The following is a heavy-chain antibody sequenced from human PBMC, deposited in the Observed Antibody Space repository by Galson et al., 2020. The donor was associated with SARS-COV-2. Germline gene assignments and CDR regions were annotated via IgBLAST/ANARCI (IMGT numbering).Heavy chain of an antibody. CDR1: RYTFTRSN. V-gene: IGHV1-3*04. CDR3: GRGGGSSWFDF. J-gene: IGHJ4*02. D-gene: IGHD6-13*01. Sequence: AQLKVSCTASRYTFTRSNLHWVRQAPGQRLERMGWTHTTHGPTTYSQKFQGRVTCTRDTSASAAYMALSSLRAEDTAVYYCGRGGGSSWFDFWGQGSLVTVSS. CDR2: THTTHGPT.